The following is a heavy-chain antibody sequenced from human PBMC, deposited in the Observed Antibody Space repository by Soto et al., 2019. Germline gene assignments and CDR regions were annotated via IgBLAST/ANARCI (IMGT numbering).Heavy chain of an antibody. CDR1: GFTFSSYS. V-gene: IGHV3-48*02. D-gene: IGHD2-21*02. CDR3: AREKVVTPDNWFDP. CDR2: ISSSSSTI. J-gene: IGHJ5*02. Sequence: PGGSLRLSCAASGFTFSSYSMNWVRQAPGKGLEWVSYISSSSSTIYYADSVKGRFTISRDNAKNSLYLQMNSLRDEDTAVYYCAREKVVTPDNWFDPWGQGTLVTVSS.